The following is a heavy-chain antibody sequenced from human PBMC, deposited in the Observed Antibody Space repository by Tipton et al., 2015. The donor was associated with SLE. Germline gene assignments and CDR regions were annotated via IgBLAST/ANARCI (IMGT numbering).Heavy chain of an antibody. V-gene: IGHV1-18*01. Sequence: QLVQSGAEVKKPGASVKVSCKASGYTFTSYGISWVRQAPGQGLEWMGWISAYNGNTNYAQKLQGRVTMTRNTSISTAYMELSSLRSEDTAVYYCARGRFGYSYDYWGQGTLVTVSS. D-gene: IGHD5-18*01. CDR1: GYTFTSYG. CDR2: ISAYNGNT. CDR3: ARGRFGYSYDY. J-gene: IGHJ4*02.